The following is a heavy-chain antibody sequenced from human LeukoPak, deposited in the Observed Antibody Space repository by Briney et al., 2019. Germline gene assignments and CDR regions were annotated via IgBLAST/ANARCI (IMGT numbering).Heavy chain of an antibody. CDR2: ISRNGDKT. CDR1: GLTFSTYA. V-gene: IGHV3-23*01. CDR3: AKDFVGVVADALDL. J-gene: IGHJ3*01. D-gene: IGHD2-15*01. Sequence: GGSLRLSCAPSGLTFSTYAMSWVRQAPGMGLQWVSSISRNGDKTYYADSVKGRFTISRDNSKNTLELQMNTLRVEDTAIYYCAKDFVGVVADALDLWGQGALVTVSS.